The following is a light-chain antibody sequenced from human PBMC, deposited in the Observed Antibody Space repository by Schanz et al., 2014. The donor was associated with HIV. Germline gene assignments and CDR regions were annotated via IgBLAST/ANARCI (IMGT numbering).Light chain of an antibody. V-gene: IGKV3-15*01. CDR3: QQYGSSPPRYT. Sequence: EIVMTQSPATLSVSPGERATLSCRASQSVSANLAWYQQKPGQAPRLLIYGTSTRATGIPARFSGSGSGTDFTLTISRLAPEDFAVYYCQQYGSSPPRYTFGQGTRLEIK. CDR1: QSVSAN. J-gene: IGKJ2*01. CDR2: GTS.